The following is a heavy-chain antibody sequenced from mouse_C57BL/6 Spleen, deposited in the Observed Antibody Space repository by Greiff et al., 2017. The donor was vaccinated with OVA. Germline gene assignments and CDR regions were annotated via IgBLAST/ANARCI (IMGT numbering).Heavy chain of an antibody. CDR1: GFTFSDYG. D-gene: IGHD2-10*01. Sequence: EVKVVESGGGLVKPGGSLKLSCAASGFTFSDYGMHWVRQAPEKGLEWVAYISSGSSTIYYADTVKGRFTISRDNAKNTLFLQMTSLRSEDTAMYYCARNLLEGYYYAMDYWGQGTSVTVSS. CDR2: ISSGSSTI. V-gene: IGHV5-17*01. CDR3: ARNLLEGYYYAMDY. J-gene: IGHJ4*01.